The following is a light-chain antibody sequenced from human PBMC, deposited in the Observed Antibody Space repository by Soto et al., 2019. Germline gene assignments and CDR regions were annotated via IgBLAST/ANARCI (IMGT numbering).Light chain of an antibody. Sequence: ENVLTQSPGTLSFSPGERATLSCRASQSVSLIFAWYPQKPGQAPRLLIHGATTRATGIPARFSGSGSGTEFTLTTSSLQSEDFAANYCQQYNNWPRTFGQGTKVDIK. J-gene: IGKJ1*01. CDR2: GAT. V-gene: IGKV3-15*01. CDR3: QQYNNWPRT. CDR1: QSVSLI.